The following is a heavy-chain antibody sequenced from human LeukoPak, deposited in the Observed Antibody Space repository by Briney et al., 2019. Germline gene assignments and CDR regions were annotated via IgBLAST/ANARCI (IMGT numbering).Heavy chain of an antibody. CDR3: ARFRSTVVSRAWFDA. CDR2: THYSGST. V-gene: IGHV4-59*01. Sequence: SETLSLTCTVSGGSISSYYWTWIRQPPGKGLEWIAYTHYSGSTNYNPFLMGRVTISLDTSKNQFSLKLGSVTAADTAVYYCARFRSTVVSRAWFDAWGQGTLVTVSP. CDR1: GGSISSYY. J-gene: IGHJ5*02. D-gene: IGHD4-23*01.